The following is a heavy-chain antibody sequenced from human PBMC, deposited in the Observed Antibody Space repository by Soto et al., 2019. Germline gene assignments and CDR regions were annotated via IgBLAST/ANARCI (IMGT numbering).Heavy chain of an antibody. Sequence: EVQLVESGGGLVQPGRSLRLSCAASGFTFDDYAMHWVRQAPGKGLEWVSGISWNSGSIGYADSVKGRFTISRDNAKNSLYLQMNSLRAEDTALYYCAKDVAAAYPKYFDYWGQGTLVTVSS. V-gene: IGHV3-9*01. CDR2: ISWNSGSI. D-gene: IGHD6-13*01. CDR1: GFTFDDYA. J-gene: IGHJ4*02. CDR3: AKDVAAAYPKYFDY.